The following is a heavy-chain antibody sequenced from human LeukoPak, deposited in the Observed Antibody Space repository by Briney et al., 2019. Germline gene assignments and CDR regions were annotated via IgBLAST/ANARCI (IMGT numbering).Heavy chain of an antibody. D-gene: IGHD3-22*01. J-gene: IGHJ3*02. CDR1: GFTFSSYS. CDR3: ARQWYYDSSGYYYKPGAFDI. CDR2: ISSSSSYI. V-gene: IGHV3-21*01. Sequence: GGSLRLSCAASGFTFSSYSMNWVRQAPGKGLEWVSSISSSSSYIYYADSVKGRFTISRDNAKNSLYLQMNSLRAEDTAVYYCARQWYYDSSGYYYKPGAFDIWGQGTMVTVSS.